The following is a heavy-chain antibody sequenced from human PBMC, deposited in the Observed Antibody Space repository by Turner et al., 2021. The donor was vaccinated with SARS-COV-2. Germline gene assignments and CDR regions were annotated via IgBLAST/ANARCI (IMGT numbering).Heavy chain of an antibody. J-gene: IGHJ3*02. CDR1: GFTFSSYT. CDR2: ISSSRSYI. CDR3: VVPAAVMWATMGAFDI. V-gene: IGHV3-21*04. D-gene: IGHD5-12*01. Sequence: EVQLVESGGGLVKPGGSLRLSCAASGFTFSSYTMNWVRQAPGKGLEWVSSISSSRSYIYYADSVKGRFTISRDNAKNSLYLQMNSLRAEDTAVYYCVVPAAVMWATMGAFDIWGQGTMATVSS.